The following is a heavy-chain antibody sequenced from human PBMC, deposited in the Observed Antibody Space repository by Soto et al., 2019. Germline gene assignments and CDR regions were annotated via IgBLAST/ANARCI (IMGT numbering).Heavy chain of an antibody. Sequence: GGSLRLSCAASGFTVSSNYMSWVRQAPGKGLEWVSVIYSGGSTYYADSVKGRFTISRDNSKNTLYLQMNSLRAEDTAVYYCARVYTFAYYYYMDVWGKGATVTVSS. V-gene: IGHV3-53*01. CDR1: GFTVSSNY. J-gene: IGHJ6*03. CDR2: IYSGGST. CDR3: ARVYTFAYYYYMDV.